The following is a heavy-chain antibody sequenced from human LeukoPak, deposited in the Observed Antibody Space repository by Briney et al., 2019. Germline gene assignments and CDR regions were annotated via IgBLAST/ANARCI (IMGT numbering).Heavy chain of an antibody. V-gene: IGHV4-31*03. CDR1: GGSISSGGYY. CDR3: ARGISYGYYFDY. D-gene: IGHD5-18*01. Sequence: PSQTLSLTGTVSGGSISSGGYYWSWLRQHPGKGLEWIGYIYYSGSTYYNPSLKSRVTISVDTSKNQFSLKLSPVTAADTAVYYCARGISYGYYFDYWGQGTLVTVSS. J-gene: IGHJ4*02. CDR2: IYYSGST.